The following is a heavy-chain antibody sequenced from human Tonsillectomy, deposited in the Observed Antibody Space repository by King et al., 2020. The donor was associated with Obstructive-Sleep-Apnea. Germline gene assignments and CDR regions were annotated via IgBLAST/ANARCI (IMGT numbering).Heavy chain of an antibody. CDR3: ARAGNYYDSSGYYFDY. CDR2: IYHSGST. CDR1: GGSISSGGYS. V-gene: IGHV4-30-2*01. D-gene: IGHD3-22*01. J-gene: IGHJ4*02. Sequence: LQLQESGSGLVKPSQTLSLTCAVSGGSISSGGYSWSWIRQPPGKGLEWIGYIYHSGSTYYNPSLKSRVTISVDRSKNQFSLKLSSVTAADTAVYYCARAGNYYDSSGYYFDYWGQGTLVTVSS.